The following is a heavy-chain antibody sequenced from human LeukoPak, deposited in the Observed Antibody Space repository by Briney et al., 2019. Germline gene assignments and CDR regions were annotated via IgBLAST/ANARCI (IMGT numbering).Heavy chain of an antibody. J-gene: IGHJ4*02. CDR1: GLTVTNAW. V-gene: IGHV3-15*04. CDR2: IASKTDGGTT. Sequence: GGSLRLSCAASGLTVTNAWMNWVRQAPGKGLEWAGRIASKTDGGTTDYAAPVKGRFTISRDDSKNTLFQQMNSLKTEDTAVYYCTTGIRGDCGQGTLVTVSS. CDR3: TTGIRGD.